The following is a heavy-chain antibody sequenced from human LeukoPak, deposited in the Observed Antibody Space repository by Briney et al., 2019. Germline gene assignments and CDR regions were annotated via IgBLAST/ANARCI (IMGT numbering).Heavy chain of an antibody. D-gene: IGHD6-19*01. CDR3: ARGLRQGSAWSWGPKEKSYQYMDV. J-gene: IGHJ6*04. CDR2: INPRGST. V-gene: IGHV4-34*01. CDR1: GGSFSSHY. Sequence: SETLSLTCGVSGGSFSSHYWTWIRQPPGKGLEWIGEINPRGSTNYNPSLESRVTVSADTSRNQLSLSLTSVTAADSAVYFCARGLRQGSAWSWGPKEKSYQYMDVWGTGTTAIVSS.